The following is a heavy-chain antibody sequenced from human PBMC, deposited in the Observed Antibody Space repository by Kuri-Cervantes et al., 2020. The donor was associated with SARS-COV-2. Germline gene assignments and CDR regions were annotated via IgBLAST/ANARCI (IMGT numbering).Heavy chain of an antibody. CDR2: IYYSGST. CDR1: GGSISSSSYY. J-gene: IGHJ4*02. CDR3: ARDIGGYSYGHYFDY. Sequence: ESLKISCTVSGGSISSSSYYWGWIRQPPGKGLEWIGSIYYSGSTYYNPSLKSLVTISVDTSKNQFSLKLSSVTAADTAVYYCARDIGGYSYGHYFDYWGQGTLVTVSS. V-gene: IGHV4-39*07. D-gene: IGHD5-18*01.